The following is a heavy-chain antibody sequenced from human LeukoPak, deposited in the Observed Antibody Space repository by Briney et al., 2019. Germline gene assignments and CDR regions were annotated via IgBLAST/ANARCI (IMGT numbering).Heavy chain of an antibody. CDR3: ARDGDHYFDY. CDR1: GGTFSSYA. D-gene: IGHD7-27*01. V-gene: IGHV1-69*04. Sequence: ASVKVSCKASGGTFSSYAISWVRQAPGQGLEWMGRIIPILGIANYAQKLQGRVTITADKSTSTAYMELSSLRSEDTAVYYCARDGDHYFDYWGQGTLVTVSS. CDR2: IIPILGIA. J-gene: IGHJ4*02.